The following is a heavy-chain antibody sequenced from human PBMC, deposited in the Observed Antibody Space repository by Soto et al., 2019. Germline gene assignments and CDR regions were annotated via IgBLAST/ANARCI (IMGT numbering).Heavy chain of an antibody. CDR2: ISGDNGNT. CDR3: AREMSSGWANGFDP. CDR1: GYTFHSYG. J-gene: IGHJ5*02. V-gene: IGHV1-18*04. D-gene: IGHD6-19*01. Sequence: QVQLVQSGAEVKKPGASVKVSCKASGYTFHSYGISWVRQAPGQGLEWMGTISGDNGNTNYAQKLQGRVTMTTDTATSTADMELRSLRSDDTALYYGAREMSSGWANGFDPWGQGTLGTVSS.